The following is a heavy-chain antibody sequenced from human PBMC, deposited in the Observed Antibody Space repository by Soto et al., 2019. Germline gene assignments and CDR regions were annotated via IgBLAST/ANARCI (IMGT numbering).Heavy chain of an antibody. CDR1: GGSFSGYY. D-gene: IGHD1-7*01. CDR2: INHSGST. CDR3: ARGLTGTEYYFDY. J-gene: IGHJ4*02. Sequence: SETLSLTCAVYGGSFSGYYWSWIRQPPGKGLEWIGEINHSGSTNYNPSLKSRVTISVDTSKNQFSLKLRSVTAADTAVYYCARGLTGTEYYFDYWGQGTLVTVSS. V-gene: IGHV4-34*01.